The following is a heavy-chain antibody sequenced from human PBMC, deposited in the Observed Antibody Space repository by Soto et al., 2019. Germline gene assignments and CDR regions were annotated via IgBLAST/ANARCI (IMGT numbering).Heavy chain of an antibody. J-gene: IGHJ6*02. CDR3: ATRYTRSKNYDLWSGYYPSNYYYYGMDV. CDR1: GSTFCSYA. CDR2: IIPTFGTA. Sequence: SVKVSCKASGSTFCSYAISWVRQAPGQGLEWTAGIIPTFGTANYAQKFQGRVTITADESTSTAYMELSSLRSEDTAVYYCATRYTRSKNYDLWSGYYPSNYYYYGMDVWGQGTTVTVSS. V-gene: IGHV1-69*01. D-gene: IGHD3-3*01.